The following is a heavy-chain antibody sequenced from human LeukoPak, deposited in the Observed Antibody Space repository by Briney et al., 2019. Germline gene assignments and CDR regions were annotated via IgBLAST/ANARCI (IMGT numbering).Heavy chain of an antibody. CDR3: ARDLNTPNYYDSSGYYGGIDY. D-gene: IGHD3-22*01. Sequence: ASVKVSCKASGYTFTGYYMHWVRQAPGQGLEWMGIINPSGGSTSYAQKFQGRVTMTRDTSTSTVYMELSSLRSEDTAVCYCARDLNTPNYYDSSGYYGGIDYWGQGTLVTVSS. CDR2: INPSGGST. V-gene: IGHV1-46*01. CDR1: GYTFTGYY. J-gene: IGHJ4*02.